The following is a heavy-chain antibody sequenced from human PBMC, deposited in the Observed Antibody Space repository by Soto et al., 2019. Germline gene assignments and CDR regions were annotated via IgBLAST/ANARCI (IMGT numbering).Heavy chain of an antibody. CDR3: ASRGSGSYYDY. CDR2: ISGSVGST. Sequence: EVQLLEAGGGLVQPGGSLRLSCAASGFTFSSYAMRWVRQAPVKGLEWVSAISGSVGSTYYEDSVKGRFTISRDNSKNSLYLQMNSLRADDMAVYYCASRGSGSYYDYWGQGTLVTVSS. V-gene: IGHV3-23*01. D-gene: IGHD1-26*01. CDR1: GFTFSSYA. J-gene: IGHJ4*02.